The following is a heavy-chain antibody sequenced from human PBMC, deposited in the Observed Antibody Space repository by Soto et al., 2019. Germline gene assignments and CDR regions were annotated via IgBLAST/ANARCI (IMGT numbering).Heavy chain of an antibody. V-gene: IGHV4-39*01. J-gene: IGHJ3*01. CDR3: ARPATVAPPDAFQV. CDR1: GDSIRNSGHY. D-gene: IGHD6-19*01. CDR2: VYYSGTS. Sequence: QVHLQESGPRLVKPSETLSLTCTVSGDSIRNSGHYWGWVRQPPGLGLEWSVSVYYSGTSYRKPSLKSRLIMSVDTSKNQFSLKLSAVTAADTAIYYCARPATVAPPDAFQVWSQGTLVTVSS.